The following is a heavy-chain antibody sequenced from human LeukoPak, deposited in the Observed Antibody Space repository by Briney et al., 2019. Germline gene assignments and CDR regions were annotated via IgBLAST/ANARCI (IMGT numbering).Heavy chain of an antibody. Sequence: PLETLSLTCTVSGYSINSDYYWGWIRQPPGKGLEWIGTIYHSGSTSYNPSLKSRVTISVDTSKNQFSLKLSSVTAADTAVYYCARDRFPGNTVTTLALWFDPWGQGTLVTVSS. D-gene: IGHD4-17*01. CDR2: IYHSGST. V-gene: IGHV4-38-2*02. J-gene: IGHJ5*02. CDR1: GYSINSDYY. CDR3: ARDRFPGNTVTTLALWFDP.